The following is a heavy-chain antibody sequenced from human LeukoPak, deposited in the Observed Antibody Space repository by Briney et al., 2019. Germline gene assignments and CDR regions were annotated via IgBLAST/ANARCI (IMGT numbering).Heavy chain of an antibody. CDR3: ARAGLVVVIPTHNPRPYYYMDV. D-gene: IGHD3-22*01. J-gene: IGHJ6*03. Sequence: SETLSLTCAVDGGTFSGYYWSWIRQPPGKGLEWIGEINHSGSTNYNPSLKSRVTISVDTSKNQFSLKLSSVTAADTAVYYCARAGLVVVIPTHNPRPYYYMDVWGKGTTVTVSS. V-gene: IGHV4-34*01. CDR2: INHSGST. CDR1: GGTFSGYY.